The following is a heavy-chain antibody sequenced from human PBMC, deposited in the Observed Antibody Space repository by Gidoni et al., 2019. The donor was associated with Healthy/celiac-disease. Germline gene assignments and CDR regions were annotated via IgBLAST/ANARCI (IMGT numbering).Heavy chain of an antibody. D-gene: IGHD3-22*01. CDR1: GFSLSNARMG. J-gene: IGHJ3*02. Sequence: QVTLKESGPVLVKPTETLTLTCTVSGFSLSNARMGVSWIRQPPGKALEWLAHIFSNDEKSYSPSLKSRLTISKDTSKSQVVLTMTNMDPVDTATYYCARMDPDSSGPIHTDAFDIWGQGTMVTVSS. V-gene: IGHV2-26*01. CDR2: IFSNDEK. CDR3: ARMDPDSSGPIHTDAFDI.